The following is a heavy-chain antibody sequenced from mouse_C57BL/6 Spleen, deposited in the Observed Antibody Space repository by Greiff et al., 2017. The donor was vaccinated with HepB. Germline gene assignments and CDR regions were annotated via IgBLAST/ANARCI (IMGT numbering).Heavy chain of an antibody. CDR1: GYTFTSYW. Sequence: QVQLQQPGAELVKPGASVKLSCKASGYTFTSYWMHWVKQRPGRGLEWIGRIDPNSGGTKYNEKFKSKATLTVDKPSSTAYMKLRSLTSEDSAVYYCAGLDSSGGDFDYWGQGTTLTVSS. CDR2: IDPNSGGT. V-gene: IGHV1-72*01. CDR3: AGLDSSGGDFDY. D-gene: IGHD3-2*02. J-gene: IGHJ2*01.